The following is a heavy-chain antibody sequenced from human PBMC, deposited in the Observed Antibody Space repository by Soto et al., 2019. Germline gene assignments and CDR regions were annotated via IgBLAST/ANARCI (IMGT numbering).Heavy chain of an antibody. Sequence: QVQLVQSGAEVKKPGASVKVSCKASGYTFTTYYMHWVRQAPGQGLEWMGVINPSGGSTSYAQKFQGRVTVTRDTSTSTLYMELSSLRSEDTAVYYCAREGDGYNLGPSVDFDYWGQVTLVTVSS. CDR2: INPSGGST. D-gene: IGHD5-12*01. CDR3: AREGDGYNLGPSVDFDY. V-gene: IGHV1-46*01. J-gene: IGHJ4*02. CDR1: GYTFTTYY.